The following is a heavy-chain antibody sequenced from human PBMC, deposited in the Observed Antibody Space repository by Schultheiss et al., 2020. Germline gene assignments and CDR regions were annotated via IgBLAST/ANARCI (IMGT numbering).Heavy chain of an antibody. Sequence: SETLSLTCTVSGGSISSYYWSWIRQPPGKGLEWIGEIYHSGSTNYNPSLKSRVTISVDTSKNQFSLKLSSVTAADTAVYYCARDSPYDVDYWGQGTLVTVSS. CDR3: ARDSPYDVDY. D-gene: IGHD3-3*01. J-gene: IGHJ4*02. V-gene: IGHV4-59*12. CDR1: GGSISSYY. CDR2: IYHSGST.